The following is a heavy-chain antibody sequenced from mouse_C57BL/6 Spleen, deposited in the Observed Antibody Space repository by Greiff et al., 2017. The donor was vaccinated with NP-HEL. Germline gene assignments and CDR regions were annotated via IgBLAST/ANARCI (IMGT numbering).Heavy chain of an antibody. D-gene: IGHD1-1*01. CDR3: AINYYGSSYYFDY. J-gene: IGHJ2*01. Sequence: VQLQESGAELARPGASVKLSCKASGYTFTSYGISWVKQRTGQGLEWIGEIYPRSGNTYYNEKFKGKATLTADKSSSTAYMELRSLTSEDSAVYFCAINYYGSSYYFDYWGQGTTLTVSS. V-gene: IGHV1-81*01. CDR1: GYTFTSYG. CDR2: IYPRSGNT.